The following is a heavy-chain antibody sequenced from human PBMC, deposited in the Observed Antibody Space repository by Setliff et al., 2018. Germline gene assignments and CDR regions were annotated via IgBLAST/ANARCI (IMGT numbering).Heavy chain of an antibody. CDR1: GFSFGAFT. D-gene: IGHD2-8*01. V-gene: IGHV3-23*01. CDR2: IIQSGAT. J-gene: IGHJ4*02. CDR3: AKDRVNDGVWDFDS. Sequence: LRLSCETSGFSFGAFTMNWVRQAPWKGLEWVSGIIQSGATFYADSVKGRFTISRDNSKSSVFLHINSVTAEDTAIYYCAKDRVNDGVWDFDSWGPGILVTVSS.